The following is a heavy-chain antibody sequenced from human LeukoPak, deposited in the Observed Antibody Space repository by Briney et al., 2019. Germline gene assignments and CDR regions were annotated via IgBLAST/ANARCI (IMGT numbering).Heavy chain of an antibody. Sequence: SETLSLTCTVSGGSISSYYWSWIRQPAEKGLEWIGRIYTSGSTNYNPSLKSRVTMSVDTSKNQFSLKLSSVTAADTAVYYCATGRYLSPVDYWGQGTLVTVSS. CDR2: IYTSGST. V-gene: IGHV4-4*07. CDR3: ATGRYLSPVDY. CDR1: GGSISSYY. J-gene: IGHJ4*02. D-gene: IGHD3-10*01.